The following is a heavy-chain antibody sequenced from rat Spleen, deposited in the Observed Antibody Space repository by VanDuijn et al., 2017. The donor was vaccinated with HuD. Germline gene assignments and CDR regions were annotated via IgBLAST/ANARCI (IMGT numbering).Heavy chain of an antibody. CDR1: GFTFSDFY. J-gene: IGHJ4*01. Sequence: EVQLVESDGGLVQPGRSLKLSCAASGFTFSDFYMAWVRQAPTKGLEWVATISYDGSKTYYRDSVKGRFTISRDNARSTLNLHMDSLRSEDTATYYCARHGGGRTYVMDAWGQGASVTVSS. CDR3: ARHGGGRTYVMDA. V-gene: IGHV5-29*01. CDR2: ISYDGSKT. D-gene: IGHD4-3*01.